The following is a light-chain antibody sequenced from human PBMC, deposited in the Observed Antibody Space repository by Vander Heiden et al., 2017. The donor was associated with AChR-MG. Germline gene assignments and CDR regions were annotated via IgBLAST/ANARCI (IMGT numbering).Light chain of an antibody. J-gene: IGLJ2*01. CDR3: QVWDSSNDRTVV. CDR1: NIGSKS. V-gene: IGLV3-21*04. Sequence: SYVLTQPPSVSVAPGQTARITCGGNNIGSKSVHWYQPKPGQAPVLVIHYDNSRRTGIAGRFAGSTSGNTATLTTRRVEAGDEADYYDQVWDSSNDRTVVFGGGTKLTVL. CDR2: YDN.